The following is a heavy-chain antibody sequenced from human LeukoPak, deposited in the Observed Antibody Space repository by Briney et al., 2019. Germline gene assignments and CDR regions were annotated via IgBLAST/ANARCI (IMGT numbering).Heavy chain of an antibody. CDR3: AKQGESKTKNFDY. CDR1: GFTFSSYA. Sequence: GGSLRLSCAASGFTFSSYAMTWVRQAPGKGLEWVSAISGSGGSTHYTDSVKGRFTISRDNSKNILYLQMNSLRVEDTAVYYCAKQGESKTKNFDYWGQGTLVTVSS. CDR2: ISGSGGST. D-gene: IGHD1-7*01. J-gene: IGHJ4*02. V-gene: IGHV3-23*01.